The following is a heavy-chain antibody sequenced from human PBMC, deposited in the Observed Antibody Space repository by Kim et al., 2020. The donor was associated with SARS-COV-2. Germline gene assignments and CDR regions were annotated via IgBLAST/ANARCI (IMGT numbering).Heavy chain of an antibody. Sequence: GGSLRLSCAASGFTFSRYAMHWVRQAPGKGLEWVAVISYDGRNKYYADSVKGRFTISRDNSKNTLYLQMNSLRAEDTAVYYCARDGSGSYRLFDPWGQGTLVTVSS. CDR1: GFTFSRYA. CDR2: ISYDGRNK. J-gene: IGHJ5*02. V-gene: IGHV3-30*04. CDR3: ARDGSGSYRLFDP. D-gene: IGHD1-26*01.